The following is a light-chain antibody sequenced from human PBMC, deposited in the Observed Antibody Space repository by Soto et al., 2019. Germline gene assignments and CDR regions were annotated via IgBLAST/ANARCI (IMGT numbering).Light chain of an antibody. V-gene: IGKV1-39*01. J-gene: IGKJ2*01. CDR1: QGISTY. CDR2: DAS. Sequence: DIHMTQSPSSLSASVGDRVTITCRASQGISTYLVWYQQRQGRAPKLLFYDASSLLSGVPSRFSGSGSGPDFTLTISSLQPADFATYYCQQSYRTPYTFGQGNKLETK. CDR3: QQSYRTPYT.